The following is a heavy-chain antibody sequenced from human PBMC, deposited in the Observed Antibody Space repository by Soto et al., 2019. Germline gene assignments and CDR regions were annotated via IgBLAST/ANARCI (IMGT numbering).Heavy chain of an antibody. CDR2: INAGKGNT. Sequence: VKVSCKTSGFPLSSYIIHWVRQAPGQRLEWMGWINAGKGNTKYSQKFQDRVTIARDTSASTIYMDLSGLTSEDTAVYYCARGVGVNFFDYWGQGTLVTVSS. J-gene: IGHJ4*02. CDR1: GFPLSSYI. V-gene: IGHV1-3*01. CDR3: ARGVGVNFFDY. D-gene: IGHD1-26*01.